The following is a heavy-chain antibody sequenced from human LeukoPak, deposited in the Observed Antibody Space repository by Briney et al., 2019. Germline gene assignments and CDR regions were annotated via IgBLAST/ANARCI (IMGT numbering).Heavy chain of an antibody. J-gene: IGHJ4*02. CDR1: GFSFSKYG. CDR2: IWYDGSNI. CDR3: AKDFSLNYYDTSGYSAY. Sequence: GGSLRLSCAASGFSFSKYGMHWVRQAPGKGLEWVAVIWYDGSNIYYADSVKGRFTISRDNSKNTLYLQMNSLRAEDTAVYYCAKDFSLNYYDTSGYSAYWGQGTLVTVSS. D-gene: IGHD3-22*01. V-gene: IGHV3-33*06.